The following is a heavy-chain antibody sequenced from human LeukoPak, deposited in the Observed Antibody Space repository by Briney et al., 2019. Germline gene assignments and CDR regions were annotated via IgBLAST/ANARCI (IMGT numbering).Heavy chain of an antibody. Sequence: GASVKVSCKASGYTFTSYAMHWVRQAPGQRLEWMGWINAGNGNTKYSQKFQGRVTITRDTSASTAYMELSSLRSEDTAVYYCARDRYYYDSSGYYSPHFDYWGQGTLVTVSS. CDR1: GYTFTSYA. J-gene: IGHJ4*02. D-gene: IGHD3-22*01. CDR3: ARDRYYYDSSGYYSPHFDY. V-gene: IGHV1-3*01. CDR2: INAGNGNT.